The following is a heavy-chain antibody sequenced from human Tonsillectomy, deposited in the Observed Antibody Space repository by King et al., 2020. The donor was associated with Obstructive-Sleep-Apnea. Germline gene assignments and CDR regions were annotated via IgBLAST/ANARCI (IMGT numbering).Heavy chain of an antibody. CDR3: AKEGGI. CDR1: GFTFDDYA. J-gene: IGHJ3*02. V-gene: IGHV3-9*01. CDR2: ITVNSGTI. Sequence: VQLVESGGGLVQPGRSLRLSCTASGFTFDDYAMHWVRQAPGKGLEWVSGITVNSGTIAYAYSVKGRFTISRDNAKNSLYLQMNSLRAEDTALYYCAKEGGIWGQGTMVTVSS.